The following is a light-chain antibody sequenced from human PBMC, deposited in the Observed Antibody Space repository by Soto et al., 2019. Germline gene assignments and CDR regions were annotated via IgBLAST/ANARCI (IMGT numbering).Light chain of an antibody. CDR3: QPYNNWPLT. CDR2: DTS. J-gene: IGKJ4*01. CDR1: QGIGDT. V-gene: IGKV3-15*01. Sequence: DIVLTQSPATLFSFPGDRVTLSCRASQGIGDTLAWYQHKPGQTPRLLIYDTSTRATGVPTRFSGSRSGAEFTLTINSLQSEDFAVYYCQPYNNWPLTFGGGTKVDIK.